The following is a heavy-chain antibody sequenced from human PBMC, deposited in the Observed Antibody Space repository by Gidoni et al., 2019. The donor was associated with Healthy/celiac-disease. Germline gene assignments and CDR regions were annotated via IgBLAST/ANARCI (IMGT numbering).Heavy chain of an antibody. J-gene: IGHJ4*02. D-gene: IGHD6-13*01. V-gene: IGHV3-53*01. CDR2: IYSGGST. Sequence: EVQLVESGGGLIQPGGSLSLSCAASGFTVSSNYMSWVRQAPGKGLEWVSVIYSGGSTYYADSVKGRFTISRDNSKNTLYLQMNSLRAEDTAVYYCARDVYSSSFPHYWGQGTLVTVSS. CDR1: GFTVSSNY. CDR3: ARDVYSSSFPHY.